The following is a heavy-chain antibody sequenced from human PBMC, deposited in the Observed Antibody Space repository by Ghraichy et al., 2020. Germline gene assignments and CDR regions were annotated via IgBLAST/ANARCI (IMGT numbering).Heavy chain of an antibody. J-gene: IGHJ2*01. Sequence: GGSLRLSCTASGFTFGDYAMSWFRQAPGKGLEWVGFIRSKAYGGTTEYAASVKGRFTISRDDSKSIAYLQMNSLKTEDTALYYCTRPDYGDVTPGWYFDLWGRGTLVTVSS. D-gene: IGHD4-17*01. CDR3: TRPDYGDVTPGWYFDL. V-gene: IGHV3-49*03. CDR1: GFTFGDYA. CDR2: IRSKAYGGTT.